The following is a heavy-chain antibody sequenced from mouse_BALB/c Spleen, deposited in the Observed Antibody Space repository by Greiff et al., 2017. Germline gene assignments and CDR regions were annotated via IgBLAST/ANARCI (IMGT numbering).Heavy chain of an antibody. CDR1: GFNIKDTY. CDR3: ALFFPFDY. Sequence: VQLQQSGAELVKPGASVKLSCTASGFNIKDTYMHWVKQRPEQGLEWIGRIDPANGNTKYDPKFQGKATITADTSSNTAYLQLSSLTSEDTAVYYCALFFPFDYWGQGTTLTVSS. J-gene: IGHJ2*01. CDR2: IDPANGNT. V-gene: IGHV14-3*02.